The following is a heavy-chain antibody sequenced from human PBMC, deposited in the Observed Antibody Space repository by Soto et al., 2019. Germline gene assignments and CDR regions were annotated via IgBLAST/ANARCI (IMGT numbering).Heavy chain of an antibody. CDR2: INWNGDTI. J-gene: IGHJ4*02. CDR3: ARSNYYDDSWSPYDS. V-gene: IGHV3-20*04. Sequence: EVQLVESGGGVVRPGGSLRLSCAASGFTFDDFGMSWVREAPGKGLEWVGCINWNGDTIGYADSVKGRFTISRDNAKNSLYLQMSSLRAEDTAFYYCARSNYYDDSWSPYDSWGQGTPGTVPS. CDR1: GFTFDDFG. D-gene: IGHD3-3*01.